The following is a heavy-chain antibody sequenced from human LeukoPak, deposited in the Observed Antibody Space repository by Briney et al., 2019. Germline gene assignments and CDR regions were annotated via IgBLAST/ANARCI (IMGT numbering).Heavy chain of an antibody. V-gene: IGHV4-59*01. J-gene: IGHJ4*02. CDR1: GGSISSYY. CDR3: ARLGSYDTLTGYSDFDY. D-gene: IGHD3-9*01. CDR2: IYYSGST. Sequence: SETLSLTCTVSGGSISSYYWSWTRQPPGKGLEWIGYIYYSGSTNYNPSLKSRVTISVDTSKNQFSLKLSSVTAADTAVYYCARLGSYDTLTGYSDFDYWGQGTLVTVSS.